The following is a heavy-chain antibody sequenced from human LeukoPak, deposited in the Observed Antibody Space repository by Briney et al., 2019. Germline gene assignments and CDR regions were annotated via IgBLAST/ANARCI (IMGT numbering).Heavy chain of an antibody. J-gene: IGHJ4*02. CDR2: IIPIFGTA. V-gene: IGHV1-69*05. D-gene: IGHD2-2*01. Sequence: SVKVSCKASGYTFTSYYMHWVRQAPGQGLEWMGGIIPIFGTANYAQKFQGRVTITTDESTSTAYMELSSLRSEDTAVYYCAVVDIVVVPAPADYWGQGTLVTVSS. CDR1: GYTFTSYY. CDR3: AVVDIVVVPAPADY.